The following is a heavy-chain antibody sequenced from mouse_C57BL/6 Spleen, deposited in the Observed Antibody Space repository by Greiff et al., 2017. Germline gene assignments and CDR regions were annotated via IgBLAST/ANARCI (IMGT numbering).Heavy chain of an antibody. J-gene: IGHJ2*01. V-gene: IGHV1-80*01. Sequence: QVQLQQSGAELVKPGASVKISCKASGYAFSSYWMHWVKQRPGKGLEWIGQIYPGDGNTNYNGKFKGKATLTADKSSSTAYMQLSSLTSEDSAVYFCARSDYGNYVDYWGQGTTLTVSS. CDR2: IYPGDGNT. CDR3: ARSDYGNYVDY. CDR1: GYAFSSYW. D-gene: IGHD2-1*01.